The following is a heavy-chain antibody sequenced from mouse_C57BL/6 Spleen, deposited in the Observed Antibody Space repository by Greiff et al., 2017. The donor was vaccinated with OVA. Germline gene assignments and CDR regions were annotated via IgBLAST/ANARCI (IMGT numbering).Heavy chain of an antibody. Sequence: EVHLVESGPELVKPGASVKIPCKASGYTFTDYNMDWVKQSHGKSLEWIGDINPNNGGTIYNQKFKGKATLTVDKSSSTAYMELRSLTSEDTAVYYCARAGDQAYWGQGTLVTVSA. CDR3: ARAGDQAY. CDR1: GYTFTDYN. D-gene: IGHD3-3*01. V-gene: IGHV1-18*01. J-gene: IGHJ3*01. CDR2: INPNNGGT.